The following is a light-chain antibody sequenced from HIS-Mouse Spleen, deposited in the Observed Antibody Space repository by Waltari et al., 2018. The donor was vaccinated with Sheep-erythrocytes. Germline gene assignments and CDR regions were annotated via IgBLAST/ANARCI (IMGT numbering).Light chain of an antibody. V-gene: IGLV2-11*01. Sequence: LPHPRPVSGPLGPPVPTPCPGTDRSVVGVTYGPRYQQHPGKAPKLMIYDVSKRPSGVPDRFSGSKSGNTASLTISGLQAEDEADYYCCSYAGSYNHVFATGTKVTVL. CDR3: CSYAGSYNHV. CDR2: DVS. CDR1: DRSVVGVTY. J-gene: IGLJ1*01.